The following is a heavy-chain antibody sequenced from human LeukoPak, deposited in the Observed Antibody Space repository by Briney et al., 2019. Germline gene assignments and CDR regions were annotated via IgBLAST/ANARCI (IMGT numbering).Heavy chain of an antibody. Sequence: ASVKVSCKASGYTFTGYYMHWVRQAPGQGLEWMGWINPNSGGTNYAQKFQGRVTMTRDTSISTAYMELSRLRSDDTAVYYCARAYGYCSSTSCYAPRDDAFDIWGQGTMVTVSS. J-gene: IGHJ3*02. CDR1: GYTFTGYY. CDR3: ARAYGYCSSTSCYAPRDDAFDI. V-gene: IGHV1-2*02. D-gene: IGHD2-2*03. CDR2: INPNSGGT.